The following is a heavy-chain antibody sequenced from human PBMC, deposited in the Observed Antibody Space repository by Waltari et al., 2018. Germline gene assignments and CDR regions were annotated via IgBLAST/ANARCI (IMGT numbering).Heavy chain of an antibody. CDR2: IRGSGAAI. Sequence: EVQLLESGGGLVQPGGSLRLSCAASGFTFSSYAMSWVRQAPGKVLEWFSSIRGSGAAIYYADSVKGRFTISRDNSKNTLYLQMISLRAEDTAVYYCAEAGLYVRDYYYDYSMGVWGQGTTVTVSS. D-gene: IGHD3-16*01. J-gene: IGHJ6*02. CDR3: AEAGLYVRDYYYDYSMGV. V-gene: IGHV3-23*01. CDR1: GFTFSSYA.